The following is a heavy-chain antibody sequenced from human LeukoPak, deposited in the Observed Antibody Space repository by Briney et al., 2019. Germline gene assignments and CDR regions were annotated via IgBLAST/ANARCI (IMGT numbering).Heavy chain of an antibody. D-gene: IGHD1-26*01. CDR1: GGSISSGDYY. J-gene: IGHJ5*02. Sequence: SQTLSLTCTVSGGSISSGDYYWRWIRQPPGKGLEWIGYIYYSGSTYYNPSLKSRVTISVDTSKNQFSLKLSSVTAADTAVYYCARAPGATDLGGWFDPWGQGTLVTVSS. V-gene: IGHV4-30-4*01. CDR2: IYYSGST. CDR3: ARAPGATDLGGWFDP.